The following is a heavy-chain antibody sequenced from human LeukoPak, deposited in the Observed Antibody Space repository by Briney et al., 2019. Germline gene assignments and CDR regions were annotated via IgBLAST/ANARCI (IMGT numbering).Heavy chain of an antibody. CDR3: ARDRVDTAMVCLDY. V-gene: IGHV4-30-2*01. Sequence: SQTLSLTCAVSGGSISSGGYSWSWIRQPPGKGLEWIGYIYHSGSTYYNPSLKSRVTISVDRSKNQFSLKLSSVTAADTAVYYCARDRVDTAMVCLDYWGQGTLVTVSS. CDR2: IYHSGST. D-gene: IGHD5-18*01. J-gene: IGHJ4*02. CDR1: GGSISSGGYS.